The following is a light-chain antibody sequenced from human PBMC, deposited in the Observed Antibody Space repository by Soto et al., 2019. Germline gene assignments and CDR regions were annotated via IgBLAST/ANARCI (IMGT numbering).Light chain of an antibody. CDR1: QSVNSDY. J-gene: IGKJ5*01. CDR3: HHYGGSPIT. CDR2: GAS. V-gene: IGKV3-20*01. Sequence: EIVLTQSPGTLSLSPGERATLSCRASQSVNSDYLGWFQQKPGQAPTLLIYGASTRATGIPDRFSGSGSGTDFTLTISRLEPEDFAVYYCHHYGGSPITFGQGTRLEI.